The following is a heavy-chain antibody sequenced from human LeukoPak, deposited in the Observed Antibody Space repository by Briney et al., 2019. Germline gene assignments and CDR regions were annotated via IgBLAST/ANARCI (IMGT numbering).Heavy chain of an antibody. V-gene: IGHV4-38-2*02. Sequence: SETLSLTCTVSGYSISSGYYWGWIRQPPGKGLEWIGSIYHSGSTYYNPSLKSRVTISVDTSKNQFSLKLSSVTAADTAVYYCARVKTTVIKVGAFDLWGQGTMVTVSS. D-gene: IGHD4-17*01. J-gene: IGHJ3*01. CDR1: GYSISSGYY. CDR3: ARVKTTVIKVGAFDL. CDR2: IYHSGST.